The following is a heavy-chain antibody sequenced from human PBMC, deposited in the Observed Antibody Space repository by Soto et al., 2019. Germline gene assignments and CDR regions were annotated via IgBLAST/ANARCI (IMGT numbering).Heavy chain of an antibody. J-gene: IGHJ5*02. CDR1: GGSFSGHS. V-gene: IGHV4-34*01. Sequence: SETLSLTCAVYGGSFSGHSWTWIRQSPGKGLEWIGDINHSGRVNYSPSLKSRVTISLDTSKNQFSLTLSAVTAADTAMYYCSTTAYDTNGYYRFDPWGHGTLVNVSS. CDR3: STTAYDTNGYYRFDP. CDR2: INHSGRV. D-gene: IGHD3-22*01.